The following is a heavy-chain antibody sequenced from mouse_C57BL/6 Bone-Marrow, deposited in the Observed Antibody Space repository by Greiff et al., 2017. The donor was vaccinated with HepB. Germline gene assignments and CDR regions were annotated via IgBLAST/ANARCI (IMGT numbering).Heavy chain of an antibody. V-gene: IGHV1-76*01. D-gene: IGHD1-1*01. CDR2: IYPGSGNT. CDR3: ARGLRYYYGSSYYFDY. CDR1: GYTFTDYY. J-gene: IGHJ2*01. Sequence: QVQLQQSGAELVRPGASVKLSCKASGYTFTDYYINWVKQRPGQGLEWIARIYPGSGNTYYNEKFKGKATLTAEKSSSTAYMQLSSLTSEDSAVYFCARGLRYYYGSSYYFDYWGQGTTLTVSS.